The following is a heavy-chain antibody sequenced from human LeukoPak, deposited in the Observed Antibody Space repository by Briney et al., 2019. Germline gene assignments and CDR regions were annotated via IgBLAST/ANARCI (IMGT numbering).Heavy chain of an antibody. Sequence: GGSLRLSCAASGFTFDDYAMHWVRQAPGKGLERVSGISWNSGSIGYADSVKGRFTISRDNAKNSLYLQMNSLRAVDMALYYCAKGYCSSTSCYPFDYWGQGTLVTVSS. J-gene: IGHJ4*02. V-gene: IGHV3-9*03. D-gene: IGHD2-2*01. CDR2: ISWNSGSI. CDR3: AKGYCSSTSCYPFDY. CDR1: GFTFDDYA.